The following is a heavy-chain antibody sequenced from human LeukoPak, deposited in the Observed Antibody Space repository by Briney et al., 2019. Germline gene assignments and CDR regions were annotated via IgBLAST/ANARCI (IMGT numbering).Heavy chain of an antibody. V-gene: IGHV1-8*01. Sequence: ASVKVSCKASGYTFTSYDINWVRQATGKGLEWMGWMNPNSGNTGYAQKFQGRVTMTRNTSISTAYMELSSLRSEDTAVYYCARASTLEPRIVGASGAFDIWGQGTMVTVSS. CDR1: GYTFTSYD. CDR3: ARASTLEPRIVGASGAFDI. CDR2: MNPNSGNT. J-gene: IGHJ3*02. D-gene: IGHD1-26*01.